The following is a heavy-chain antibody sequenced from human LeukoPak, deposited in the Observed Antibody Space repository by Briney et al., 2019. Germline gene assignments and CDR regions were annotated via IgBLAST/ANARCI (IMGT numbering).Heavy chain of an antibody. CDR2: ISSSSSFT. V-gene: IGHV3-21*01. CDR3: TTLETYYENDY. Sequence: GGSLRLSCAASGFTFSSYSMNWVRQAPGKGLEWVSSISSSSSFTYYADSVKGRFTISRDNAKNSLYLQMNSLRVEDTAVYYCTTLETYYENDYWGQGTLVTVSS. J-gene: IGHJ4*02. CDR1: GFTFSSYS. D-gene: IGHD3-3*01.